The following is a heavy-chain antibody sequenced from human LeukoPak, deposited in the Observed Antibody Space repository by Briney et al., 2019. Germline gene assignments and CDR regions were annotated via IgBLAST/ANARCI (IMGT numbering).Heavy chain of an antibody. CDR2: IYTSGST. Sequence: PSETLSLTCTVSGGSISGYYWSWIRQPAGKGLEWIGRIYTSGSTNYNPSLKSRVTMSVDTSKNHFSLKLSSVTAADTAVYYCARASPTTNKGAYGWFDPWGQGTLVTVSS. J-gene: IGHJ5*02. CDR3: ARASPTTNKGAYGWFDP. V-gene: IGHV4-4*07. CDR1: GGSISGYY. D-gene: IGHD1-14*01.